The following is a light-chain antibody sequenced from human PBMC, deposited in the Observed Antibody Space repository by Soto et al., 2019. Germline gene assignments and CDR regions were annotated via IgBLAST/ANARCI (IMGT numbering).Light chain of an antibody. J-gene: IGLJ1*01. CDR2: EVN. V-gene: IGLV2-14*01. Sequence: QSVLTQPASLWGSPGQSVTISSSRTSRDIAAYDYVSWFQQHPGKAPKLMISEVNNRPSGVSNRFSGSTSGNTAYLTISGLQVEDEAEYFCFSSTTTSTHVFGTGTKVTVL. CDR3: FSSTTTSTHV. CDR1: SRDIAAYDY.